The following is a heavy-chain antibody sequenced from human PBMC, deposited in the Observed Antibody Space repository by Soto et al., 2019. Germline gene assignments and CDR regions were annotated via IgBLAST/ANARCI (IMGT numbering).Heavy chain of an antibody. J-gene: IGHJ5*02. CDR3: AREAIVVVPAAIANWFDP. D-gene: IGHD2-2*01. V-gene: IGHV4-31*03. Sequence: SETLSLTCTVSGGSISSGGYYWSWIRQHPGKGLEWIGYIYYSGSTYYNPSLKSRVTISVDTSKNQFSLKLSSVTAADTAVYYCAREAIVVVPAAIANWFDPWGQGTLVTVSS. CDR1: GGSISSGGYY. CDR2: IYYSGST.